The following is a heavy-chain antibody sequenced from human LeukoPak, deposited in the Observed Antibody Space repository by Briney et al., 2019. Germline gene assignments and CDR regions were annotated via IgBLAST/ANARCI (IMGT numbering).Heavy chain of an antibody. Sequence: ASVKVSCKASGYTFTSYYMHWVRQAPGQGLEWMGIINPSGCSTSYAQKFQGRVTMTRDMSTSTVYMELSSLRSEDTAVYYCARGARSIAAAGTSQYGEDYFDYWGQGTLVTVSS. J-gene: IGHJ4*02. V-gene: IGHV1-46*01. CDR2: INPSGCST. D-gene: IGHD6-13*01. CDR3: ARGARSIAAAGTSQYGEDYFDY. CDR1: GYTFTSYY.